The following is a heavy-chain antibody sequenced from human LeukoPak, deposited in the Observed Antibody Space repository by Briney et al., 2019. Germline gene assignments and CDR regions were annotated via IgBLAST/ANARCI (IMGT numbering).Heavy chain of an antibody. J-gene: IGHJ5*02. D-gene: IGHD3-10*01. CDR3: ARGGYYGSGNDFRFDP. CDR1: GGSISSSSYY. CDR2: IHYTGST. V-gene: IGHV4-61*01. Sequence: SETLSLTCTVSGGSISSSSYYWSWIRQPPGKGLECIGYIHYTGSTNYNPSLKSRVTISVDTSKNQFSLKLSSVTAADTAIYYCARGGYYGSGNDFRFDPWGQGTLVTVSS.